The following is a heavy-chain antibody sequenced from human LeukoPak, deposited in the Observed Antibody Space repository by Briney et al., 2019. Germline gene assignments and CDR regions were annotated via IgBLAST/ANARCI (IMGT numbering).Heavy chain of an antibody. CDR1: GGTFISYA. D-gene: IGHD4-17*01. V-gene: IGHV1-69*04. CDR3: AKYKRCDYVTRSNYFDY. J-gene: IGHJ4*02. CDR2: IFPILGIS. Sequence: ASVKVSFKASGGTFISYAISWVRQAPGQGREWMGRIFPILGISNYAQKFQGRVTITAEKSTSTAYMKLSSLRSEDTAVYYCAKYKRCDYVTRSNYFDYWGQGTLVTVSS.